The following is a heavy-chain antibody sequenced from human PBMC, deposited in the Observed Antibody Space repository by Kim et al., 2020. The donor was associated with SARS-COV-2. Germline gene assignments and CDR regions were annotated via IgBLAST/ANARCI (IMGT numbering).Heavy chain of an antibody. CDR2: ISSSISYI. J-gene: IGHJ6*02. CDR3: ARDGSIAAAGAYYYYGMDV. V-gene: IGHV3-21*01. Sequence: GGSLRLSCAASGFTFSSYSMNWVRQAPGKGLEWVSSISSSISYIFYADSVKGRFTISRDNAKNSLYLQMNSLRAEDTAVYYCARDGSIAAAGAYYYYGMDVWGQGTTVTVSS. D-gene: IGHD6-13*01. CDR1: GFTFSSYS.